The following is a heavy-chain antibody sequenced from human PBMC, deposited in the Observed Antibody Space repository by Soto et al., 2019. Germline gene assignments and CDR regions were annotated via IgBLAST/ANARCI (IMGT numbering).Heavy chain of an antibody. CDR1: GFTFSSYA. J-gene: IGHJ4*02. CDR2: ISGSGGST. Sequence: GSLRLSCAASGFTFSSYAMSWVRQAPGKGLEWVSAISGSGGSTYYADSVKGRFTISRDNSKNTLYLQMNSLRAEDTAVYYCAKDEWGYCSGGSCSYFDYWGQGTLVTVSS. V-gene: IGHV3-23*01. D-gene: IGHD2-15*01. CDR3: AKDEWGYCSGGSCSYFDY.